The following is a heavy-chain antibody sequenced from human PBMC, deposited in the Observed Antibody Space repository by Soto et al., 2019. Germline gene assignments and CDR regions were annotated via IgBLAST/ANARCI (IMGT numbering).Heavy chain of an antibody. J-gene: IGHJ2*01. D-gene: IGHD6-13*01. CDR1: GFSFSSYA. CDR3: AKDPSSSSLLMWYFDR. V-gene: IGHV3-23*01. Sequence: EVQLLESGGGLVQPGGSLRLSCAASGFSFSSYAMTWVRQAPGKGLEWVSTINSAGNTYYADSVKGRFTISRDNSKNTLSLQMSSLNSEDTGTYYCAKDPSSSSLLMWYFDRWGRGTLVTVSS. CDR2: INSAGNT.